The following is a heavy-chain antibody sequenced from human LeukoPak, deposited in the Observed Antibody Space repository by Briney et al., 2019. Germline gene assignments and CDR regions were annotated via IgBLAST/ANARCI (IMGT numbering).Heavy chain of an antibody. CDR1: GFTFSRYW. V-gene: IGHV3-74*01. J-gene: IGHJ4*02. CDR2: ITSDGSTT. Sequence: GGSLRLSCAASGFTFSRYWMHWVRQVPGKGLVCVSRITSDGSTTSYADSVKGRFTISRDNAKNSLYLQMNSLRAEDTAVYYCTKYGDDDSPGLNWGQGTLVTVSS. CDR3: TKYGDDDSPGLN. D-gene: IGHD4-17*01.